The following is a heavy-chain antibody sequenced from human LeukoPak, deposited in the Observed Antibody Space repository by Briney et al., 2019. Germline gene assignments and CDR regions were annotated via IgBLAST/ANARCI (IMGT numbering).Heavy chain of an antibody. V-gene: IGHV4-39*01. J-gene: IGHJ3*02. D-gene: IGHD3-22*01. CDR1: GGSISSSSYY. CDR2: IYYSGST. CDR3: ARAYYYDSSGYYGAFDI. Sequence: SETLSLTCTVSGGSISSSSYYWGWIRQPPGKGLEWIGSIYYSGSTYYNPSLKSRVTISVDMSKNQFSLKLGSVTAADTAVYYCARAYYYDSSGYYGAFDIWGQGTMVTVSS.